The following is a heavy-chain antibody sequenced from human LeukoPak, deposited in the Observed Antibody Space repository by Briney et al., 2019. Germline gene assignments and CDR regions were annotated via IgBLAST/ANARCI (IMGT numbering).Heavy chain of an antibody. D-gene: IGHD6-19*01. J-gene: IGHJ6*02. V-gene: IGHV3-48*03. CDR2: ITNNGTTI. CDR1: GFTFSSYA. Sequence: GGSLRLSCAASGFTFSSYAMNWVRQAPGKGLEWVSYITNNGTTIYYADSVKGRFTISRDNAENSLYLQMDSLRAEDTAIYYCARDQWLAYYYHGMDVWGQGTTVTVSS. CDR3: ARDQWLAYYYHGMDV.